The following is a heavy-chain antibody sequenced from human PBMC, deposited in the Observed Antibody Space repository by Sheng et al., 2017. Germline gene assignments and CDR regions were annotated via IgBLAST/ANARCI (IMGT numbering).Heavy chain of an antibody. CDR3: VREEGGRFEY. CDR1: GFTFSSYG. Sequence: QVQLVESGGDVVQPGRSLRLSCAASGFTFSSYGMHWVRQTPGKGLEWVAVIWYDGSNKYYGDSVKGRFAISRDNSKNILYLQMDSLRVEDMAMYYCVREEGGRFEYWAREPRS. V-gene: IGHV3-33*01. J-gene: IGHJ4*02. CDR2: IWYDGSNK. D-gene: IGHD3-16*01.